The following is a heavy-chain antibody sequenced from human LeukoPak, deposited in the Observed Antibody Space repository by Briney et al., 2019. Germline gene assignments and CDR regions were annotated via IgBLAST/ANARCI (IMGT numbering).Heavy chain of an antibody. J-gene: IGHJ4*02. CDR2: ISGSGGST. D-gene: IGHD4-17*01. Sequence: GGSLRLSCAASGFTLSSYAMSWVRQAPGKGLEWVSAISGSGGSTYYADSVKGRFTISRDNSKNTLYLQMNSLRAEDTAVYYCARGQDYGDYDFDYWGQGTLVTVSS. V-gene: IGHV3-23*01. CDR1: GFTLSSYA. CDR3: ARGQDYGDYDFDY.